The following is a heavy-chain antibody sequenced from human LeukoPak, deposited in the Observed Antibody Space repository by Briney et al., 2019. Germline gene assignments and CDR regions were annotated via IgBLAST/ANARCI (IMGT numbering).Heavy chain of an antibody. CDR1: GGSISSYY. V-gene: IGHV4-59*08. D-gene: IGHD3-16*02. CDR2: IYYSGST. J-gene: IGHJ6*02. Sequence: SETLSLTCTVSGGSISSYYWSWIRQPPGKGLEWIGYIYYSGSTNYNSSLKSRVTISVDTSKNQFSLKLSSVTAADTAVYYCARLVKDGDYVWGSYRYYYYYGMDVWGQGTTVTVSS. CDR3: ARLVKDGDYVWGSYRYYYYYGMDV.